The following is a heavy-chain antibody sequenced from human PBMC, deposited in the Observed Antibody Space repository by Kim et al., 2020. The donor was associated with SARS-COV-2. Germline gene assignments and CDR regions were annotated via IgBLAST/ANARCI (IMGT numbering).Heavy chain of an antibody. CDR1: GGSISSYY. D-gene: IGHD3-10*01. Sequence: SETLSLTCTVSGGSISSYYWNWIRQPPGKGLEWIGYLYYSGSTNYNPSLKSRVTISVDTSKNQFSLKLNSVTAADTAVYYCARSLVRGERKDYWGRGTLVTVSS. CDR2: LYYSGST. V-gene: IGHV4-59*01. J-gene: IGHJ4*02. CDR3: ARSLVRGERKDY.